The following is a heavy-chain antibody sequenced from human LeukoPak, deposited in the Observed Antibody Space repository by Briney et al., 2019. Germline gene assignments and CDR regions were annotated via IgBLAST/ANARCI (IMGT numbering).Heavy chain of an antibody. D-gene: IGHD3-22*01. CDR2: IYYSGST. CDR3: ARLDYYDSSGYYDY. Sequence: SETLSLTCTVSGGSISGSSYYWGWIRQPPGKGLEWIGSIYYSGSTYYNPSLKSRVTISVDTSKNQFSLKLSSVTAADTAVYYCARLDYYDSSGYYDYWGQGTLVTVSS. J-gene: IGHJ4*02. V-gene: IGHV4-39*01. CDR1: GGSISGSSYY.